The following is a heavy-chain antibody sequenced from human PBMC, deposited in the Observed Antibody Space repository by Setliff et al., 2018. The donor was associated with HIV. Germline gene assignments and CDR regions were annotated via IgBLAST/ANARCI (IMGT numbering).Heavy chain of an antibody. Sequence: SETLSLTCTVSGGSISGYYWSWVRQPPEKRLELIGFIHYSGSSDYNPSLKSRITISVDMSRNQFSLGLSSVTAADTAVYYCARFQAWQLGRRGGYYYYMDVWGKGTTVTVSS. V-gene: IGHV4-59*01. D-gene: IGHD1-1*01. CDR1: GGSISGYY. J-gene: IGHJ6*03. CDR3: ARFQAWQLGRRGGYYYYMDV. CDR2: IHYSGSS.